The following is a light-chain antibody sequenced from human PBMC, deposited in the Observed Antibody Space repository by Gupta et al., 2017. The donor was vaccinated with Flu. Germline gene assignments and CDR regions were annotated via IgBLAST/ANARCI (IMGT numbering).Light chain of an antibody. V-gene: IGLV2-14*01. CDR3: SSFTKNKNPLV. Sequence: QSALTQRASVSGSPGQSITISCTGTSDDIGGYNFVSWYQRHPGKGPKLIIYEVSNRPSGISDRFSGSKSGNAASLTISKLQNEDEADYYCSSFTKNKNPLVFGGGTKLTVL. CDR2: EVS. CDR1: SDDIGGYNF. J-gene: IGLJ2*01.